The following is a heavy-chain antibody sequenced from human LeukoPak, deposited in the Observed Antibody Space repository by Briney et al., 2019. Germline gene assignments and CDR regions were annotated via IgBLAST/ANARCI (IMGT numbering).Heavy chain of an antibody. V-gene: IGHV3-48*04. D-gene: IGHD3-22*01. Sequence: PGGSLRLSCAASGLTFSSYSMNWVRQAPGKGLEWVSYISSSSSTIYYADSVKGRFTISRDNAKSSLYLQMNSLRAEDTAVYYCASRSRSGYYSDWGQGTLVTVSS. J-gene: IGHJ4*02. CDR3: ASRSRSGYYSD. CDR2: ISSSSSTI. CDR1: GLTFSSYS.